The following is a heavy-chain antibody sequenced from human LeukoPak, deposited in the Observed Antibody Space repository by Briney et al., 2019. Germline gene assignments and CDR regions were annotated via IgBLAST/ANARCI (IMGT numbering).Heavy chain of an antibody. J-gene: IGHJ4*02. CDR1: GFTFCSYA. Sequence: GGSLRLSCAASGFTFCSYAMSWVRQAPGKGLEWVSAISGRGGSTYYADSVKGRFTISRDNSKNTLYLQMNSLRAEDTAVYYCARDGGNSDYFDYWGQGTLVTVSS. CDR3: ARDGGNSDYFDY. V-gene: IGHV3-23*01. D-gene: IGHD4-23*01. CDR2: ISGRGGST.